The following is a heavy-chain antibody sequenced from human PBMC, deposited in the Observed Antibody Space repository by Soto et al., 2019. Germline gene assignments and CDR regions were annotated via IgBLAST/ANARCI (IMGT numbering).Heavy chain of an antibody. J-gene: IGHJ3*02. V-gene: IGHV1-18*01. Sequence: QVQLVQSGAEVKKPGASVKVSCKASGYTFTGYVISWVRQAPGQGHEWMGWISAYNGNTNYAQKLQGRVTMTTDTCTSTAYLELRRVTSDDTAVYDCARGLSRVRIFPTINAAFDIWGQGTMVTVSS. CDR1: GYTFTGYV. D-gene: IGHD2-2*01. CDR3: ARGLSRVRIFPTINAAFDI. CDR2: ISAYNGNT.